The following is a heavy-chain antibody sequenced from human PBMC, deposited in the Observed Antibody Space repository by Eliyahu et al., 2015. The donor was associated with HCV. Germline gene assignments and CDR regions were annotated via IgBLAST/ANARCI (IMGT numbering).Heavy chain of an antibody. CDR1: GFTFSSYA. D-gene: IGHD4-17*01. CDR3: ARGFFTYGDFPPWFDP. Sequence: QVQLVESGGGVVHPGRSLXLSCEASGFTFSSYAMPWVRQAPGKGLGWVALISYDGSTQYYSDSVKGRFTISRDNTRNMLYLQVNSLSVEDTAVFYCARGFFTYGDFPPWFDPWGKGTLVTVSS. J-gene: IGHJ5*02. V-gene: IGHV3-30*03. CDR2: ISYDGSTQ.